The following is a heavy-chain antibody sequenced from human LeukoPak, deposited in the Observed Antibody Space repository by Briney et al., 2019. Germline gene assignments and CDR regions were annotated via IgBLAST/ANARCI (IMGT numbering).Heavy chain of an antibody. CDR1: GASISGSGYY. Sequence: SETLSLTCAVSGASISGSGYYLGWIRQPPGKGLEWIGSIYYSGSTYYNPSLKSRVTISVDTSKNQFSLKLSSVTAADTAVYYCAGRPTSSYYYDSSGQPAWGQGTLVTVSS. V-gene: IGHV4-39*01. CDR2: IYYSGST. D-gene: IGHD3-22*01. CDR3: AGRPTSSYYYDSSGQPA. J-gene: IGHJ5*02.